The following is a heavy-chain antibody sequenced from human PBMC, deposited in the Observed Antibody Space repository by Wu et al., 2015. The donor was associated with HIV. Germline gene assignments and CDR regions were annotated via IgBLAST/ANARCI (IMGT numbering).Heavy chain of an antibody. CDR1: GGTFSSYA. V-gene: IGHV1-69*12. J-gene: IGHJ4*02. Sequence: QAQLVQSGAEVKKPGSSVKVSCKASGGTFSSYAISWVRQAPGQGLEWMGGIIPIFGTANYAQKFQGRVTITADESTSTAHMELSSLRSEDTAVYYCARNRGYSGYDQEYYFDYWGQGTLVTVSS. CDR2: IIPIFGTA. CDR3: ARNRGYSGYDQEYYFDY. D-gene: IGHD5-12*01.